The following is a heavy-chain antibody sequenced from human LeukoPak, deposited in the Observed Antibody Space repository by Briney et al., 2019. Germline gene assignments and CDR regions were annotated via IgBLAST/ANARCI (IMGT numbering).Heavy chain of an antibody. J-gene: IGHJ5*02. V-gene: IGHV1-24*01. CDR1: GYTLTELS. CDR2: FDPEDGET. CDR3: ATGPSKSYYNPKHIWFDP. Sequence: GASVRVSCTVSGYTLTELSMHWVRQAPGKGLEWMGGFDPEDGETIYAQKFQGRVTMTEDTSTDTAYMELSSLRSEDTAVYYCATGPSKSYYNPKHIWFDPWGQGTLVTVSS. D-gene: IGHD3-10*01.